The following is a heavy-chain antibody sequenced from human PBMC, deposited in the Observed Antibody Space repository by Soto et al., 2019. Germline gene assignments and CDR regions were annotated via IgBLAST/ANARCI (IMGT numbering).Heavy chain of an antibody. D-gene: IGHD6-19*01. CDR1: GYTLTELS. Sequence: ASVKVSCKVSGYTLTELSMHWVRQAPGKGLEGMGGFDPEDGETIYAQKFQGRVTMTEDTSTDTAYMELSSLRSEDTAVYYCATDSIPLRPVAVVGPTDSWGQGTLVTVSS. CDR3: ATDSIPLRPVAVVGPTDS. CDR2: FDPEDGET. V-gene: IGHV1-24*01. J-gene: IGHJ4*02.